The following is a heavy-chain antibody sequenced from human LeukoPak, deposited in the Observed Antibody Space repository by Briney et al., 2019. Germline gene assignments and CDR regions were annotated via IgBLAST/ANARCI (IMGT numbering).Heavy chain of an antibody. J-gene: IGHJ4*02. CDR1: GYTFTGYY. CDR2: ISAYNGDT. V-gene: IGHV1-18*04. D-gene: IGHD5-24*01. CDR3: ARDSVAMSTIRDFGY. Sequence: ASVKVSCKASGYTFTGYYIHWVRQAPGRGLEWMGWISAYNGDTNYAQKVQGRVTMTTDTSTSTAYMELRSLRSDDTAVYYCARDSVAMSTIRDFGYWGQGTLVTVSS.